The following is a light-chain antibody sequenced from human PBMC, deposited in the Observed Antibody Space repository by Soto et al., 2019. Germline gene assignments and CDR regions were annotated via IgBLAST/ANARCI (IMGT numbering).Light chain of an antibody. J-gene: IGKJ4*01. Sequence: DIQMTQSPSSLSASVGDRVTITCRASRSISSYLNWYQQKPGKAPKLLIYAASSLQSGVPSRFSGSGSGTDFTLTISSLQPEDFGTYYCQQSYSTPLTFGGGTKVDIK. V-gene: IGKV1-39*01. CDR2: AAS. CDR3: QQSYSTPLT. CDR1: RSISSY.